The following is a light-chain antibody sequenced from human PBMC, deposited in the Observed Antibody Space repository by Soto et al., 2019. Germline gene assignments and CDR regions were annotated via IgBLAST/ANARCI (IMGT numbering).Light chain of an antibody. Sequence: DIQVTPSPPTLSASVGDRVTITCRASQSITNRLAWYQQKPGKAPKVLIYDASNLEYGVPSRFSGSGFGTEFILTISSLQPDDFATYWCQHYGGMWTFGQGTKVDIK. CDR3: QHYGGMWT. V-gene: IGKV1-5*01. CDR2: DAS. CDR1: QSITNR. J-gene: IGKJ1*01.